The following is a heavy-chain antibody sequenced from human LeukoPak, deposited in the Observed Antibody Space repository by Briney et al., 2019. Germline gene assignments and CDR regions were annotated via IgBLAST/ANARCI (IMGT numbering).Heavy chain of an antibody. V-gene: IGHV5-51*01. CDR1: GYSFTSYW. D-gene: IGHD3-10*01. Sequence: GESLKISCKGSGYSFTSYWIGWVRQMPGKGLEWMGIIYPNDSDTRSSPSFQGQVTISADKSISTAYLQWSSLKASDTAMYDCARQPTSMVRGIIIPDYYFDYWGQGTLVTVSS. J-gene: IGHJ4*02. CDR2: IYPNDSDT. CDR3: ARQPTSMVRGIIIPDYYFDY.